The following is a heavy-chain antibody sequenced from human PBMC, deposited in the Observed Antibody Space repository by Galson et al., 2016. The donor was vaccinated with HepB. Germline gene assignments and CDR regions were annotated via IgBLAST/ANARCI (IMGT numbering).Heavy chain of an antibody. V-gene: IGHV3-23*01. CDR2: ISGSGGST. D-gene: IGHD3-3*01. CDR3: AKDLGFLEWLFFDSYYYYGMDV. Sequence: SLRLSCAASGFTFSSYAMSWVRQAPGKGLEWVSAISGSGGSTYYADSVKGRFTISRDNSKNTLYLQMNSLRAEDTAVHYCAKDLGFLEWLFFDSYYYYGMDVWGQGTTVTVSS. CDR1: GFTFSSYA. J-gene: IGHJ6*02.